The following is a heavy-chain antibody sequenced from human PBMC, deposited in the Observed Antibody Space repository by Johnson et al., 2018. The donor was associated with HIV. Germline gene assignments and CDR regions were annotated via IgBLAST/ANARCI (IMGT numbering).Heavy chain of an antibody. CDR2: IWYDGREK. CDR1: GFTFSTYG. D-gene: IGHD6-13*01. V-gene: IGHV3-33*06. CDR3: AKVVTSSGSWQDDAVDI. J-gene: IGHJ3*02. Sequence: QVQLVESGGGVVQPGRSLRLSCAASGFTFSTYGMHWVRQAPGKGLEWVALIWYDGREKDYADSVKGRFTISRDNSKNTLYLEMNSLRVEDTAVYYCAKVVTSSGSWQDDAVDIWGQGTVVTVSS.